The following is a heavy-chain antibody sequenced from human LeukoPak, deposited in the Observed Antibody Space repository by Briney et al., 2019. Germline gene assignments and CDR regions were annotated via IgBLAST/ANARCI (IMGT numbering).Heavy chain of an antibody. D-gene: IGHD3-22*01. V-gene: IGHV3-7*05. J-gene: IGHJ3*01. CDR3: ARDRRSSGYYSYILVAFDF. Sequence: GGSLRLSCAASGXTFSSYWMSWVRQAPGKGLEWVANIKQDGSEKYYVDSVKGRFTISRDNAKNSLYLQMNSLRAEDTAVYYCARDRRSSGYYSYILVAFDFWGQGAMVTVSS. CDR1: GXTFSSYW. CDR2: IKQDGSEK.